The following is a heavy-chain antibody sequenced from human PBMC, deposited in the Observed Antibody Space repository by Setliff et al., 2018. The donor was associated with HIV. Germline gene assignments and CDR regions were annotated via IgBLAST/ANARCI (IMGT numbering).Heavy chain of an antibody. CDR1: GITFSNYW. CDR2: INEGGGIR. V-gene: IGHV3-74*01. CDR3: VSDLAGKYGN. Sequence: GSLRLSCAVSGITFSNYWMHWVRQGPGKGLVWVARINEGGGIRNYADSVKGRFTISRDNAKNTLYLQMNSLRVDDTAVYYCVSDLAGKYGNWGPGTAVTVSS. J-gene: IGHJ6*02. D-gene: IGHD3-10*01.